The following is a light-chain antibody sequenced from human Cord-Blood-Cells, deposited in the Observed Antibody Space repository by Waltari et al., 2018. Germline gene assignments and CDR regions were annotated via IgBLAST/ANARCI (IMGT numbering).Light chain of an antibody. J-gene: IGKJ4*01. CDR3: QQYNNWPLT. CDR1: PSVGSN. V-gene: IGKV3-15*01. Sequence: VMTQSPATLSVSLGERAPLSRRARPSVGSNLAWYQQKPGQDPRLLIYGASTRATGIPARVSVSGSGTEFTLTISSLQSEDFAVYYCQQYNNWPLTVGGGTKVEIK. CDR2: GAS.